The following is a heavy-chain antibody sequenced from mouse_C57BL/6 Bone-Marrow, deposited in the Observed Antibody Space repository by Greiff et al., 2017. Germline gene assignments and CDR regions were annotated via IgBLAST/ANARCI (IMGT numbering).Heavy chain of an antibody. J-gene: IGHJ2*01. Sequence: QVQLQQPGAELVRPGTSVKLSCKASGYTFTSYWMHWVKQRPGQGLEWIGVIDPSDSYTNYNQKFKGKATLTVDTSSSTAYMQLSSLTSEDSAVYYCARAEYDYDRGGSYFDYWGQGTTLTVSS. CDR1: GYTFTSYW. CDR2: IDPSDSYT. D-gene: IGHD2-4*01. V-gene: IGHV1-59*01. CDR3: ARAEYDYDRGGSYFDY.